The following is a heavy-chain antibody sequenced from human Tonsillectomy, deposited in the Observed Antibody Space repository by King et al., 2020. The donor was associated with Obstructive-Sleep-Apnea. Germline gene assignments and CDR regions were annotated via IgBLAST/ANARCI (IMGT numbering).Heavy chain of an antibody. CDR1: GFSLSTGGVC. V-gene: IGHV2-70*11. Sequence: VTLKESGPAVVKPTQTLTLTCTVSGFSLSTGGVCVSWIRQPPGKALEWLARIDWDDDKYYRTSLKTRLTISKDTSKNQVVLIMTNMDPVDTATYYCARIQCFYGDYVWDDYWGQGTLVTVSS. J-gene: IGHJ4*02. CDR3: ARIQCFYGDYVWDDY. CDR2: IDWDDDK. D-gene: IGHD4-17*01.